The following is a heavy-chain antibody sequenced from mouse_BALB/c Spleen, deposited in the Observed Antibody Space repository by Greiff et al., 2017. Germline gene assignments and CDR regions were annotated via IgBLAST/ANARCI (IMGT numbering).Heavy chain of an antibody. CDR3: ARQDQRGAMDD. J-gene: IGHJ4*01. Sequence: EVQLVESGGDLVKPGGSLKLSCAASGFTFSSYGMSWVRQTPDKRLEWVATISSGGSYTYYPDSVKGRFTISRDNAKNTLYLQMSSLKSEDTAMYYCARQDQRGAMDDWGQGTSVTVSS. V-gene: IGHV5-6*01. CDR1: GFTFSSYG. CDR2: ISSGGSYT.